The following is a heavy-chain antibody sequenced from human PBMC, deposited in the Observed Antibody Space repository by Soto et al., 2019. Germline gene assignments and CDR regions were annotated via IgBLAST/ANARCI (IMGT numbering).Heavy chain of an antibody. CDR1: GFTFSSYA. CDR3: AKVQPPGDREYYFDH. Sequence: GGSLRLSCAASGFTFSSYAMSWVRQAPGKGLEWVSAISGSGGSTYYADSVKGRFTISRGNSKNTLYLQMNSLRAEDTAIYYYAKVQPPGDREYYFDHWGQGTRVTVSS. CDR2: ISGSGGST. V-gene: IGHV3-23*01. J-gene: IGHJ4*02. D-gene: IGHD3-10*01.